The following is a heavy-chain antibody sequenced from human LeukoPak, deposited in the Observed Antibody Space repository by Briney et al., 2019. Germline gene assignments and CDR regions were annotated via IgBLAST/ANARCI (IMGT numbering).Heavy chain of an antibody. V-gene: IGHV3-7*01. CDR2: VNRDGSET. CDR1: GFALSSHW. D-gene: IGHD3-16*02. Sequence: GGSLRLSCAASGFALSSHWMTWVRQVPGRGPKWVANVNRDGSETYYLDSVKGRFTISRDNSKNMLYLQMNSLRAEDTAVYYCARDVSKSWRYFDYWGQGTLVTVSS. CDR3: ARDVSKSWRYFDY. J-gene: IGHJ4*02.